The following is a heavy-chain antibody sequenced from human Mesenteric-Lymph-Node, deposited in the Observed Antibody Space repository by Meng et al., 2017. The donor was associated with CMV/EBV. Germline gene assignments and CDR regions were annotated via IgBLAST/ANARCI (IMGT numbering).Heavy chain of an antibody. CDR3: ARDGAGNSGTYYYYYYGMDV. D-gene: IGHD1-7*01. V-gene: IGHV3-53*01. CDR1: GFTVSSNY. CDR2: IYSGGST. Sequence: GESLKISCAASGFTVSSNYMSWVRQAPGKGLEWVPVIYSGGSTYYADSVKGRLTISRDNSKNTLYLQMNSLRAEDTAVYYCARDGAGNSGTYYYYYYGMDVWGQGTTVTVSS. J-gene: IGHJ6*02.